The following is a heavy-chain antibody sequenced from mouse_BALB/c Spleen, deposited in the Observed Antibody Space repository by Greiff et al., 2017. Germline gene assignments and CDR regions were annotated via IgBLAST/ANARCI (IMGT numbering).Heavy chain of an antibody. V-gene: IGHV5-6-5*01. Sequence: EVMLVESGGGLVKPGGSLKLSCAASGFTFSSYAMSWVRQTPEKRLEWVASISSGGSTYYPDSVKGRFTISRDNARNILYLQMSSLRSEDTAMYYCARDYRYDRNAMDYWGQGTSVTVSS. CDR2: ISSGGST. D-gene: IGHD2-14*01. CDR3: ARDYRYDRNAMDY. J-gene: IGHJ4*01. CDR1: GFTFSSYA.